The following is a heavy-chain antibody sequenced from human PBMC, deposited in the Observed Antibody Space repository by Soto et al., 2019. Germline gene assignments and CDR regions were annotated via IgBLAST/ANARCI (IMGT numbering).Heavy chain of an antibody. Sequence: ASVKVSCKASGYTFTSYGISWVSQAPGQGLEWMGWISAYNGNTNYAQKLQGRVTMTTDTSTSTAYMELRSLRSDDTAVYYCARVPERRQLLQHWGQGTLVTVSS. CDR1: GYTFTSYG. D-gene: IGHD2-2*01. V-gene: IGHV1-18*01. CDR3: ARVPERRQLLQH. CDR2: ISAYNGNT. J-gene: IGHJ1*01.